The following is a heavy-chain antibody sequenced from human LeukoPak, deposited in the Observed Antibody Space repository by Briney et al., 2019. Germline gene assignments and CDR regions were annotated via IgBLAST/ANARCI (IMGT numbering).Heavy chain of an antibody. D-gene: IGHD2-8*01. V-gene: IGHV3-11*04. CDR1: GFIFSDYY. J-gene: IGHJ4*02. CDR3: ARVMRRGNYLDY. Sequence: GGSLRLSCAASGFIFSDYYMSWIRQAPGKGLEWVSYISSSGSTMYYTDSVKGRFTIARDNVKNSLYLQMNSLRADDTAMYYCARVMRRGNYLDYWGQGTLVTVSS. CDR2: ISSSGSTM.